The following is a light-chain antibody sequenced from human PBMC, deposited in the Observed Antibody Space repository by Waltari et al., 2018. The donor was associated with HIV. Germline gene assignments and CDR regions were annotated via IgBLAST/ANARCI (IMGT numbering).Light chain of an antibody. CDR3: YSATDDYRVV. J-gene: IGLJ2*01. V-gene: IGLV3-27*01. CDR2: KDT. CDR1: VLAKKH. Sequence: SYELTQPSSVSVSPGQTARITCSGDVLAKKHARWLQQKSGQAPLVVIDKDTERPSEIPERFSGSSSGTTVTLTINGAQVEDEADYYCYSATDDYRVVFGGGTQLTVL.